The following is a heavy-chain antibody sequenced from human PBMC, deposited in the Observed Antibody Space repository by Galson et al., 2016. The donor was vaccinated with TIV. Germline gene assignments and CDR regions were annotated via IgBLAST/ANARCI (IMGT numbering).Heavy chain of an antibody. J-gene: IGHJ4*02. CDR2: IWGTGGDT. Sequence: SLRLSCAASGFTFSTYAMSWVRQAPGKGLEWVSTIWGTGGDTHYADSVKGRFTISRDNSKNTLYLEMNSLRAEDTAVYYCAKVLVGGGNNMIFDYWGQGNLVTVSS. V-gene: IGHV3-23*01. CDR3: AKVLVGGGNNMIFDY. D-gene: IGHD1/OR15-1a*01. CDR1: GFTFSTYA.